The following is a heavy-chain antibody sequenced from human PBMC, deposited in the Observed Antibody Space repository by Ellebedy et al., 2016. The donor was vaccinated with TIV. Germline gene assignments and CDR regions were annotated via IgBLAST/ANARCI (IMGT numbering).Heavy chain of an antibody. CDR3: ARGRYCSSSSRGFLDY. J-gene: IGHJ4*02. Sequence: PGGSLRLSCAASGFTLTTYWMTWVRQAPGKGLEWVANIKQDGSEKYYVDSVKGRFTISRDNANSLLYLQINSLEAEDTAVYYCARGRYCSSSSRGFLDYWGQGTLITVSS. CDR1: GFTLTTYW. D-gene: IGHD2-2*01. CDR2: IKQDGSEK. V-gene: IGHV3-7*03.